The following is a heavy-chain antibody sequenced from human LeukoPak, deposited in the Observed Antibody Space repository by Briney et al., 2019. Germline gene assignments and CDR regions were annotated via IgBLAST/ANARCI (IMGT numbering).Heavy chain of an antibody. D-gene: IGHD6-13*01. CDR1: GFTFSSYA. CDR2: ISYDGSNK. J-gene: IGHJ4*02. V-gene: IGHV3-30-3*01. CDR3: ARDAGSSSWYVDY. Sequence: PGGSLRLSCAASGFTFSSYAMPWVRQAPGKGLEWVAVISYDGSNKYYADSVKGRFTISRDNSKNTLYLQMNSLRAEDTAMYYCARDAGSSSWYVDYWGQGTLVTVSS.